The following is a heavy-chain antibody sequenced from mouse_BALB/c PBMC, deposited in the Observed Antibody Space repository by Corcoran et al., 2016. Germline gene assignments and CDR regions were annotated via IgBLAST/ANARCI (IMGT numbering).Heavy chain of an antibody. V-gene: IGHV14-1*02. CDR3: ARRGDGYYGFAY. CDR2: IDPENGNT. J-gene: IGHJ3*01. CDR1: GFNIKDYY. D-gene: IGHD2-3*01. Sequence: EVQLQQSGAELVRPGALVKLSCKASGFNIKDYYMHWVKQRPEQGLEWIGWIDPENGNTIYDPKFQGKASITADTSSNTAYRQLSSLTSEDTAVYYCARRGDGYYGFAYWGQGTLVTVSA.